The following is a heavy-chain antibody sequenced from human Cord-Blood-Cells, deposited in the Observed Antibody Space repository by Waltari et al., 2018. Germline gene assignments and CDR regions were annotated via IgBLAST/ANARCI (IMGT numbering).Heavy chain of an antibody. D-gene: IGHD1-20*01. CDR1: GDSVSSNSAA. J-gene: IGHJ4*02. CDR2: TYYRSKWYN. CDR3: ARDRPASPPYNWNYFDY. V-gene: IGHV6-1*01. Sequence: QVQLQQSGPGLVTPSQTLSLTCAISGDSVSSNSAAWNWIRQSPSRGLAWLGRTYYRSKWYNDYAVSVKSRITINPDTSKNQFSLQLNSVTPEDTAVYYCARDRPASPPYNWNYFDYWGQGTLVTVSS.